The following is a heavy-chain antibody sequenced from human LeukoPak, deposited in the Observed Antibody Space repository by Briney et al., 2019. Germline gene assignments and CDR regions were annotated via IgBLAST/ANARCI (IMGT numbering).Heavy chain of an antibody. CDR2: IYYSGST. V-gene: IGHV4-39*01. CDR1: GGSISSSSYY. CDR3: ARHYYYYYMDV. J-gene: IGHJ6*03. Sequence: PSETLSLTCTVSGGSISSSSYYWGWRRQPPGKGREWIGSIYYSGSTYYNPSLRSRVTISVDTSKNQFSLKLSSVTAADTAVYYCARHYYYYYMDVWGKGTTVTVSS.